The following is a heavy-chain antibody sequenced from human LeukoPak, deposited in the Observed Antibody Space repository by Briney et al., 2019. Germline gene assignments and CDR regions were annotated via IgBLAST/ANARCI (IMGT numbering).Heavy chain of an antibody. CDR2: IKQDGSEK. Sequence: GGSLRLSCAASGFTFSSYWMSWVRQAPGKGLEWVANIKQDGSEKYYVDSVKGRFTISRDNAKNSLYLQMNSLRAEDTAVYYCARDQRYCSSSSCPWEPFDYWGQGTLVTVSS. V-gene: IGHV3-7*05. CDR1: GFTFSSYW. J-gene: IGHJ4*02. CDR3: ARDQRYCSSSSCPWEPFDY. D-gene: IGHD2-2*01.